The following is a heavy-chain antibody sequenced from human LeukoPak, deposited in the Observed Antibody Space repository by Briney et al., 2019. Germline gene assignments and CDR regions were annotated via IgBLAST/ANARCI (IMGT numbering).Heavy chain of an antibody. Sequence: GGSLRLSCAASGFTFSSHEMWWVRQAPGKGLEWVSYISSSSSTIYYAESVKGRFTISRDNAKNSLYLQMNSLRAEDTAVYYCAREGQQLGNWFDPWGQGTLVTVSS. CDR1: GFTFSSHE. D-gene: IGHD6-13*01. CDR2: ISSSSSTI. V-gene: IGHV3-48*03. J-gene: IGHJ5*02. CDR3: AREGQQLGNWFDP.